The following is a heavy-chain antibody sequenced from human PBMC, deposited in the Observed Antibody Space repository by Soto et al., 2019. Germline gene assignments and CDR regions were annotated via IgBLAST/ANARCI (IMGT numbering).Heavy chain of an antibody. CDR3: ARGYAFDI. Sequence: SETLSLTCTVSGGSISSGGYYWSWIRQHPGKGLEWIGYIYHSGTTYYNPSLKSRVTISVDTSKNQFSLKLTSVTAADTAMYYCARGYAFDIWGQGTMVTVSS. V-gene: IGHV4-31*03. CDR1: GGSISSGGYY. J-gene: IGHJ3*02. CDR2: IYHSGTT.